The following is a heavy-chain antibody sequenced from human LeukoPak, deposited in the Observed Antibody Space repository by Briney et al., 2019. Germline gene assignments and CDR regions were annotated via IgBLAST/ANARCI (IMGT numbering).Heavy chain of an antibody. CDR2: IYYDGSDI. CDR3: ARGGFNDKGAFDM. V-gene: IGHV3-33*01. J-gene: IGHJ3*02. D-gene: IGHD3-22*01. CDR1: RFTFGQYG. Sequence: GGSLRLSCAASRFTFGQYGVHWVRQAPGKGLEWVSVIYYDGSDIYYADSVRGRFTISRDNSKNTLYLEMNSLRVEDTAVYYCARGGFNDKGAFDMWGQGTMVTVSS.